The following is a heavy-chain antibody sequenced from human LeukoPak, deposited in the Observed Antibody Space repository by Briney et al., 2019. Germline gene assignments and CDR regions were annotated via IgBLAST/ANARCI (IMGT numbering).Heavy chain of an antibody. V-gene: IGHV3-53*01. CDR1: GFTVSSNF. J-gene: IGHJ4*02. CDR2: IYSGGST. D-gene: IGHD2-21*01. CDR3: TRGGGGSFPHY. Sequence: PGGSLRLSCAASGFTVSSNFLSWVRQPPGKGLEWVSDIYSGGSTYYADSVKARFTISRDNSKNTLYLQMNSLRAADTAVYYCTRGGGGSFPHYWGQGTLVTVSS.